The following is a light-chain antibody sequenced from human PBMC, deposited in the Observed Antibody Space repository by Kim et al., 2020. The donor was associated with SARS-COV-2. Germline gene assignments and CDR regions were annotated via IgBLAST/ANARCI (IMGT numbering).Light chain of an antibody. CDR2: DVS. V-gene: IGLV2-11*01. Sequence: GQSVTNSCTGTSSDVGGYNHVSWYQQHPGKAPKLMIYDVSKRPSGVPDRFSCSKSGNTASLTISGLQAEDEADYYCCSYAGSYTWVFGGGTQLTVL. J-gene: IGLJ3*02. CDR1: SSDVGGYNH. CDR3: CSYAGSYTWV.